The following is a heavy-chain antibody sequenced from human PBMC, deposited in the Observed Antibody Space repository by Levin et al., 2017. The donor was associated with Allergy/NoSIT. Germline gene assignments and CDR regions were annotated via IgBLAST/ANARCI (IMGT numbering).Heavy chain of an antibody. V-gene: IGHV4-31*03. CDR3: ARAVTMVRGVMSEFDY. D-gene: IGHD3-10*01. J-gene: IGHJ4*02. Sequence: SETLSLTCTVSGGSISSGGYYWSWIRQHPGKGLEWIGYIYYSGSTYYNPSLKSRVTISVDTSKNQFSLKLSSVTAADTAVYYWARAVTMVRGVMSEFDYWGQGTLVTVSS. CDR1: GGSISSGGYY. CDR2: IYYSGST.